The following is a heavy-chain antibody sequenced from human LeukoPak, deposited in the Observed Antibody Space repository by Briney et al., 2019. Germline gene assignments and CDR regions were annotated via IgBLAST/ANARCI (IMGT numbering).Heavy chain of an antibody. CDR2: INPSGGST. J-gene: IGHJ4*02. CDR1: GYTFTSYY. D-gene: IGHD2-2*01. CDR3: AREAIVVVPAAVLGY. Sequence: GASVKVSCKASGYTFTSYYMHRVRQAPGQGLEWMGIINPSGGSTSYAQKFQGRVTMTRDTSTSTVYMELSSLRSEDTAVYYCAREAIVVVPAAVLGYWGQGTLVTVSS. V-gene: IGHV1-46*01.